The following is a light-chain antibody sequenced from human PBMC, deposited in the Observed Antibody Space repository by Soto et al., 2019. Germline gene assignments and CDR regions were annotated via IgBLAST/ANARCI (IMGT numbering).Light chain of an antibody. J-gene: IGKJ2*01. CDR3: QQYNHWPRT. CDR2: GAS. V-gene: IGKV3-15*01. Sequence: EIVMTQSPATLSVSPGEGATLSCRASQSVSSNLAWYQQKPGQAPRLLIFGASTRATGVPARFSGSGSGTQFTLTISSLQSEDFAFYYCQQYNHWPRTFGQGTKLEIK. CDR1: QSVSSN.